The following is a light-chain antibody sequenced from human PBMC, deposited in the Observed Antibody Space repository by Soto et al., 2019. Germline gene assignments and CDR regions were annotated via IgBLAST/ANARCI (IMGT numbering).Light chain of an antibody. CDR3: QQYGSSQLS. Sequence: EIVLTQSPGTLSLSRGERGTLSCRASESVSDNYLAWYQQRSGQAPRLVIYGASSRASAVPDRFSGSGSGADSTLSISRLALEDWGVYYCQQYGSSQLSLGGGTKVDI. V-gene: IGKV3-20*01. CDR2: GAS. CDR1: ESVSDNY. J-gene: IGKJ4*01.